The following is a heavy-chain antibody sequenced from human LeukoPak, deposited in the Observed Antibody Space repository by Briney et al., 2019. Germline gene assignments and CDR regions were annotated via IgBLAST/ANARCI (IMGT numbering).Heavy chain of an antibody. V-gene: IGHV3-7*05. Sequence: GGSLRLSCAASGFTFSSYWMSWVRQAPGKGLEWVANIKQDGSEIYYVDSVRGRFTISRDNAKNSLYLQMNSLKTEDTAVYYCTTHPSGGFSWGQGTLVSVSS. CDR1: GFTFSSYW. CDR2: IKQDGSEI. CDR3: TTHPSGGFS. D-gene: IGHD1-14*01. J-gene: IGHJ4*02.